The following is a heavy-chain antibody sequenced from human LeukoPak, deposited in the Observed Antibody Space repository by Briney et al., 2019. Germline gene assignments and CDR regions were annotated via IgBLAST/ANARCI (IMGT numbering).Heavy chain of an antibody. CDR3: ARDPGGGTMTTVTTPYWYFDL. Sequence: GGSLRLSCAASGFTFSSYGMHWVRQAPGKGLEWVAVIWHDGSNKYYADSVKGRFTISRDNSKNTLYLQMNSLRAEDTAVYYCARDPGGGTMTTVTTPYWYFDLWGRGTLVTVSS. CDR2: IWHDGSNK. CDR1: GFTFSSYG. V-gene: IGHV3-33*01. D-gene: IGHD4-17*01. J-gene: IGHJ2*01.